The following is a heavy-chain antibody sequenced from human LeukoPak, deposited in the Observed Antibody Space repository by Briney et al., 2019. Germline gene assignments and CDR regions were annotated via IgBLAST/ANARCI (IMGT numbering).Heavy chain of an antibody. CDR2: ISSSSSYI. CDR3: ARVPSYYYYYYYMDV. CDR1: GFTFSSYS. Sequence: GGSLRLSCAASGFTFSSYSMNWVRQAPGKGLEWVSSISSSSSYIYYADSVKGRFTISRDNAKNSLYLQMNSLRAEDTAVYYCARVPSYYYYYYYMDVWGKGTTVTVSS. V-gene: IGHV3-21*01. J-gene: IGHJ6*03.